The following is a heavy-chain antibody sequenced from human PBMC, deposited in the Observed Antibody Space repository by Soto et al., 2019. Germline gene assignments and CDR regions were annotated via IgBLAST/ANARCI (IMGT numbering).Heavy chain of an antibody. CDR2: IYYSGRA. CDR1: GGSISSYY. Sequence: SATLSLTCIVSGGSISSYYWSWIRQPPGKALEWIGYIYYSGRAYYNSSLKSRVTISVDTSKNQFSLKLISVTAADTAVYYCARGRGVFYGMDVWGQGTTVTVSS. J-gene: IGHJ6*02. V-gene: IGHV4-59*01. CDR3: ARGRGVFYGMDV.